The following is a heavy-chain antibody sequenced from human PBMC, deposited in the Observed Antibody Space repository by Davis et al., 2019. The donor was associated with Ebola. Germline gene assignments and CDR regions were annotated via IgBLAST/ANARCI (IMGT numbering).Heavy chain of an antibody. D-gene: IGHD3-9*01. Sequence: GESLKISCAASGFIFSTYWMNWVRQAPGKGLEWVANINQDGSEKYYVDSVKGRFTISRDNAKNSLYLQMNSLRAEDTAVYYCAREIEYYEILTGYFPYWGQGTLVTVSS. CDR1: GFIFSTYW. V-gene: IGHV3-7*03. CDR3: AREIEYYEILTGYFPY. CDR2: INQDGSEK. J-gene: IGHJ4*02.